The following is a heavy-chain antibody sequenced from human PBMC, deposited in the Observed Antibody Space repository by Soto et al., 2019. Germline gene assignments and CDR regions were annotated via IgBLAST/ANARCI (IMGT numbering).Heavy chain of an antibody. V-gene: IGHV3-48*02. CDR1: GFTFSSYS. J-gene: IGHJ3*02. CDR2: ISSSSSTI. D-gene: IGHD1-7*01. Sequence: GEPLKISCAASGFTFSSYSMNWVRQAPGKGLEWVSYISSSSSTIYYADSVKGRFTISRDNAKNSLYLQMNSLRDEDTAVYYCARAGRSWNYGDAFDICCQGIMVTVSS. CDR3: ARAGRSWNYGDAFDI.